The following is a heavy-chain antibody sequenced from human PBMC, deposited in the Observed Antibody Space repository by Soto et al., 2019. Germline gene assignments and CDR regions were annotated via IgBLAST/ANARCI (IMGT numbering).Heavy chain of an antibody. D-gene: IGHD1-26*01. J-gene: IGHJ4*02. Sequence: SVKVSCKASGYTFTSSYMHWLRQAPGQGLEWMGIINPSGGSTSYAQKFQGRVTMTRDTSTSTVYMELSSLRSEDTAVYYCARGTRTGIVGATTTFDYWGQGTLVTVSS. CDR1: GYTFTSSY. CDR2: INPSGGST. V-gene: IGHV1-46*01. CDR3: ARGTRTGIVGATTTFDY.